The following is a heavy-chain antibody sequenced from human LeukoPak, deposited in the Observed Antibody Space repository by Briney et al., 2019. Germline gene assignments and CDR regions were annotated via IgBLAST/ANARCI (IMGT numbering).Heavy chain of an antibody. CDR1: GHSISNGYC. CDR3: AREGVTTDY. V-gene: IGHV4-38-2*02. J-gene: IGHJ4*02. D-gene: IGHD2-21*02. CDR2: MHYSGST. Sequence: PSETLSLTCAVSGHSISNGYCWGWIRQPPGKGLEWIGLMHYSGSTYYNPSLKSRVTISRDTSKNQFSLNLNSVTAADTAVYYCAREGVTTDYWGQGTPVTVSS.